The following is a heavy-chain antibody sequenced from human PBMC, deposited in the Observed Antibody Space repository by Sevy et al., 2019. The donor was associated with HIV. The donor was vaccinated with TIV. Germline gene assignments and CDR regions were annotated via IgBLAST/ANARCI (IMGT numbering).Heavy chain of an antibody. CDR3: ASKRGCKHGPFDY. Sequence: SEILSLTCTVSGGSISSSDSYWSWIRQPPGKGLEWIGYIHYSGGTYYNPFLKSRVAMSVDTSEKQFSLKLSFLTAADTAVYYCASKRGCKHGPFDYWGQGALVTVSS. CDR2: IHYSGGT. D-gene: IGHD5-12*01. CDR1: GGSISSSDSY. V-gene: IGHV4-30-4*01. J-gene: IGHJ4*02.